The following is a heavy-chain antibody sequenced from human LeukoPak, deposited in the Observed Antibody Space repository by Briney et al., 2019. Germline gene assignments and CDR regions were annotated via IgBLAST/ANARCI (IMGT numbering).Heavy chain of an antibody. J-gene: IGHJ6*04. CDR2: IIPIFGTA. D-gene: IGHD3-9*01. Sequence: GASVKVSCKASGGTFSSYAISWVRQAPGQGLEXXXXIIPIFGTANYAQKFQGRVTITADESTSTAYMELSSLRSEDTAVYYCASDYDILTGPKPYYYYGMDVWGKGTTVTVSS. CDR1: GGTFSSYA. CDR3: ASDYDILTGPKPYYYYGMDV. V-gene: IGHV1-69*13.